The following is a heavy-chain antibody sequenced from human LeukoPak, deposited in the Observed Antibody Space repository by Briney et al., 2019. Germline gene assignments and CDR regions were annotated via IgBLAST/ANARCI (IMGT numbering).Heavy chain of an antibody. V-gene: IGHV3-7*01. CDR1: GFTFSSYW. D-gene: IGHD1-26*01. CDR2: IKQDGSEK. CDR3: ARAYSGSYYGPPKY. J-gene: IGHJ4*02. Sequence: GGSLRLSCAASGFTFSSYWMSWVRRAPGKGLEWVANIKQDGSEKYYVDSVKGRFTISRDNAKNSLYLQMNSLRAEDTAVYYCARAYSGSYYGPPKYGGQGTLVTVSS.